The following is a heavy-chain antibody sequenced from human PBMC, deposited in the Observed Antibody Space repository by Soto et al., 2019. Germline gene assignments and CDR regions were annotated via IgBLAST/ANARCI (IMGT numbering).Heavy chain of an antibody. CDR3: ARASKLLGFCSGGSCSSFDY. D-gene: IGHD2-15*01. CDR1: GGSISSSSFF. Sequence: QLQLQESGPGLVKPSETLSLTCSVSGGSISSSSFFWGWIRQPPGKGLEWIGSIYYSGSTFYNPSLQSRDTISVDTSNNQFYLKLSSVTAADTAVYFCARASKLLGFCSGGSCSSFDYWGRGTLVTVSS. CDR2: IYYSGST. J-gene: IGHJ4*02. V-gene: IGHV4-39*01.